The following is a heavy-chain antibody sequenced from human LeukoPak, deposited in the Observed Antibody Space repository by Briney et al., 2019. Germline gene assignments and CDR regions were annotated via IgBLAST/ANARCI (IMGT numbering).Heavy chain of an antibody. J-gene: IGHJ4*02. CDR3: AREATWGQWYFDL. CDR1: GFTFHDHG. Sequence: HPGTSLRLSCAASGFTFHDHGMDWVRQAPGKGLEWVAVIAADGGVKQYADFVKGRFILSRDNSKNTLFLQMNGLTVEDTAVYYCAREATWGQWYFDLWGQGAPVTVSS. V-gene: IGHV3-30*03. D-gene: IGHD6-19*01. CDR2: IAADGGVK.